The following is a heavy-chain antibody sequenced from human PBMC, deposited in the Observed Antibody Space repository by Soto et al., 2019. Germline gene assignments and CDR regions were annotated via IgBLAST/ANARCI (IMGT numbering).Heavy chain of an antibody. J-gene: IGHJ5*02. CDR3: ARSAIPRGGWFRP. Sequence: TSETLSLTCNVSDDSLSTYYWSWIRQPAGKGLEWIGRIYASGSTNYTPSLKGRVSMSVDTSKKQFSLRMISVTAADTAMYYCARSAIPRGGWFRPWGQGVLVTVSS. V-gene: IGHV4-4*07. CDR2: IYASGST. CDR1: DDSLSTYY. D-gene: IGHD2-21*01.